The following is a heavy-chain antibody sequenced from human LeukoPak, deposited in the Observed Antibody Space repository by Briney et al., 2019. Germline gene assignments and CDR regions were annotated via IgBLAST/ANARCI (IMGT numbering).Heavy chain of an antibody. CDR2: IRYDGSNK. V-gene: IGHV3-30*02. D-gene: IGHD6-13*01. J-gene: IGHJ4*02. Sequence: HPGGSLRLSCAASGFTFSSYGIHSVRQAPGKGREGVGLIRYDGSNKYYADSVKGRFTISRDNSKNTLYLQMDSLRAEDTAVYYCARGQQLVPKHDYGGRGTLVTVSP. CDR3: ARGQQLVPKHDY. CDR1: GFTFSSYG.